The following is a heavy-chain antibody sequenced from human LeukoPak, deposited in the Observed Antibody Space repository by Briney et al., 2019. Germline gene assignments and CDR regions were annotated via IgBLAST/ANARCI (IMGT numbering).Heavy chain of an antibody. Sequence: GGSLRLSCAASVFTFGGYWMHWVRQAPGKGLVWVSRINSDEGRTIYADSVKGRFTVSRDDAKNTLSLQMDRLRAKEPAVISCARVGAIVARLPLFDYWGQGTLVTVSS. CDR1: VFTFGGYW. J-gene: IGHJ4*02. CDR2: INSDEGRT. CDR3: ARVGAIVARLPLFDY. D-gene: IGHD5-12*01. V-gene: IGHV3-74*01.